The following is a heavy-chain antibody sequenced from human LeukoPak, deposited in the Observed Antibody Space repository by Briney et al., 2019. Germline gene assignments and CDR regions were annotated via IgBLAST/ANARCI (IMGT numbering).Heavy chain of an antibody. D-gene: IGHD5-24*01. CDR2: INPNSGGT. Sequence: ASVKVSCKASGYTFTGYYMHWVRLAPGQGLEWIGWINPNSGGTNYAQKFQGRVTMTRDTSISTAYMELSRLRSDDTAVYYCAREFQRRDGYNDDYWGQGTRVTVSS. J-gene: IGHJ4*02. CDR1: GYTFTGYY. V-gene: IGHV1-2*02. CDR3: AREFQRRDGYNDDY.